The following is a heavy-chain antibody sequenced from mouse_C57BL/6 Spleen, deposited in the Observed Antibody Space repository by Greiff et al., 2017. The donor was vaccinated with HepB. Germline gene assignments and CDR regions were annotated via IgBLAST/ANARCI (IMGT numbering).Heavy chain of an antibody. V-gene: IGHV5-4*01. J-gene: IGHJ4*01. CDR3: ARDEVDDYGDGEAMDY. CDR1: GFTFSSYA. CDR2: ISDGGSYT. Sequence: EVQLVESGGGLVKPGGSLKLSCAASGFTFSSYAMSWVRQTPEKRLEWVATISDGGSYTYYPDNVKGRFTISRDNAKNNLYLQMSQLTSEDTAMYYEARDEVDDYGDGEAMDYWGQGTSVTVSS. D-gene: IGHD2-4*01.